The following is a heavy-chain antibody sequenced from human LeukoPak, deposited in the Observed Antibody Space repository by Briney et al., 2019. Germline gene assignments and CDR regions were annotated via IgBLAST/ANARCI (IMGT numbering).Heavy chain of an antibody. V-gene: IGHV3-23*01. D-gene: IGHD5-12*01. CDR3: ATERGYSGYVSDY. Sequence: GGSLRLSCAASGFTFDAYAMHWVRQAPEKGLECVSTISGSGGSTYYADSVKGRFTISRDNSKNTLYLQMNSLRAEDTAVYYCATERGYSGYVSDYWGQGTLVTVSS. CDR2: ISGSGGST. CDR1: GFTFDAYA. J-gene: IGHJ4*02.